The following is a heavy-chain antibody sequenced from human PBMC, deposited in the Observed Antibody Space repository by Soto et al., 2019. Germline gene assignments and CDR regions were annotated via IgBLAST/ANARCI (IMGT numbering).Heavy chain of an antibody. Sequence: EVQLVESGGDLVQPGGSLRLSCAASGFTFSSYSMNWVRQAPGKGLEWVSYISSSSSTIYYADSVKGRFTISRDNAKNSLYLQMNSLRDEDTAVYYCARKLSSSGPTMGGYWGQGTLVTVSS. D-gene: IGHD6-19*01. CDR2: ISSSSSTI. J-gene: IGHJ4*02. V-gene: IGHV3-48*02. CDR3: ARKLSSSGPTMGGY. CDR1: GFTFSSYS.